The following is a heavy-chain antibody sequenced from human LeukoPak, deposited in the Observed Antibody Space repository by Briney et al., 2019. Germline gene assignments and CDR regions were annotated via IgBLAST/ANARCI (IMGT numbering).Heavy chain of an antibody. CDR1: GGSISSGDYY. CDR2: IYSSGST. J-gene: IGHJ4*02. Sequence: PSETLSLTCTVSGGSISSGDYYWSWIRQPPGKGLEWIGYIYSSGSTYYNPSLKSRVTISVDTSKNQFSLKLSSVTAADTAVFYCARGGYSYYGSSGHCWPHHLDNWGQGTLVTVSS. D-gene: IGHD3-22*01. V-gene: IGHV4-30-4*08. CDR3: ARGGYSYYGSSGHCWPHHLDN.